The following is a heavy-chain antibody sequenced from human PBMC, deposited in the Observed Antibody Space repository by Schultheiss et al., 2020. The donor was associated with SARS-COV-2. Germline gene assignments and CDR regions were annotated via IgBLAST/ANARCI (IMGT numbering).Heavy chain of an antibody. CDR2: TYYRPKFYS. CDR3: ARDLAVLGSSRYFDY. Sequence: SQTLSLTCAISGDSVSSYSAAWNWIRQSPSRGLEWLGRTYYRPKFYSDYAVSVKSRITIDPDTSKNQFSLQLNSVTPEDTAVYYCARDLAVLGSSRYFDYWGQGILVTVSS. J-gene: IGHJ4*02. D-gene: IGHD3-10*01. CDR1: GDSVSSYSAA. V-gene: IGHV6-1*01.